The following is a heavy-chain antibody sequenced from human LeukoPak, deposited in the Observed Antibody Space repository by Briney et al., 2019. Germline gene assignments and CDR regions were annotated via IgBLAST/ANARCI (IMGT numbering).Heavy chain of an antibody. Sequence: SETLSLTCTVSGGSISSYYWSWIRQPPGKGLEWIGYIYTSGSTNYNPSLKSRVTISVDTSKNQLSLKLSSVTAADTAVYYCARHLNYYDSSGYFSYYFDYWGQGTLVTVSS. V-gene: IGHV4-4*09. CDR2: IYTSGST. D-gene: IGHD3-22*01. J-gene: IGHJ4*02. CDR3: ARHLNYYDSSGYFSYYFDY. CDR1: GGSISSYY.